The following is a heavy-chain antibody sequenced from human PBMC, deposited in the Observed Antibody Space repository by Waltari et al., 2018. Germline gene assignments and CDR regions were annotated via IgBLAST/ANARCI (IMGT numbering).Heavy chain of an antibody. CDR1: GFPFITYG. CDR2: IWYDGSNK. J-gene: IGHJ5*02. Sequence: QVPLVDSGVGVVPPGRSRRLSCAASGFPFITYGMHWFRQSPGKGLEWVAVIWYDGSNKYYADSVKGRFTISRDNYENTVYLQMNRLRPDDTAVYYCARGAVFPEIGADHHWGQGTLVSVSS. CDR3: ARGAVFPEIGADHH. D-gene: IGHD3-10*01. V-gene: IGHV3-33*03.